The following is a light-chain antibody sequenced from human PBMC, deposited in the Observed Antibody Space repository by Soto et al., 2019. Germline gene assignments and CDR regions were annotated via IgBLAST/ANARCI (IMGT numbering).Light chain of an antibody. CDR2: DAS. CDR1: QSISSW. V-gene: IGKV1-5*01. CDR3: QQYHSYSVT. Sequence: DIQMTQSPSTLSASFGDRLTITCRASQSISSWVAWYQQKPGKPPKLLIYDASSLESGVPSRFRGSGSGTDFSLTITSLQPDDSATYYCQQYHSYSVTFGQGTRLEIK. J-gene: IGKJ5*01.